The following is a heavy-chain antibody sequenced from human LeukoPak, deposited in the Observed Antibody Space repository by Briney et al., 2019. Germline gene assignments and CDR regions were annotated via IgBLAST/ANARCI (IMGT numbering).Heavy chain of an antibody. CDR2: IWYDGSNK. Sequence: GGSLRLSCAASGFTFSSHGMHWVRQAPGKGLEWVAVIWYDGSNKYYADSVKGRFAISRDNSKNTLYLQMNSLRAEDTAVYYCARDTGPYYDFWSGYYSYWGQGTLVTVSS. V-gene: IGHV3-33*01. CDR1: GFTFSSHG. D-gene: IGHD3-3*01. CDR3: ARDTGPYYDFWSGYYSY. J-gene: IGHJ4*02.